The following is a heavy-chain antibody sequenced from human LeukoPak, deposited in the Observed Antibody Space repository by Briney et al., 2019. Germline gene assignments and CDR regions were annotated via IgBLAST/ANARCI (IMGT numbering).Heavy chain of an antibody. CDR2: INHSGST. J-gene: IGHJ4*02. CDR1: GGSISSYY. Sequence: SETLSLTCTVSGGSISSYYWSWIRQPPGKGLEWIGEINHSGSTNYNPSLKSRVTISVDTSKNQFSLKLSSVTAADTAVYYCARGRGSYYRDYFDYWGQGTLVTVPS. CDR3: ARGRGSYYRDYFDY. D-gene: IGHD1-26*01. V-gene: IGHV4-34*01.